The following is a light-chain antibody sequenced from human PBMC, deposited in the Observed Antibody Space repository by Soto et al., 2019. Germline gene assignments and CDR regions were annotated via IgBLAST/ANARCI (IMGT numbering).Light chain of an antibody. CDR3: QQYGSSQIT. Sequence: EIVLTQSPGTLSLSPGERAPLSCRASQSVSSSYLAWYQQKPGQAPRLLIYGASSRATGIPDRFSGSGSGTDFTLTISRLEPEDFAVYYCQQYGSSQITFGQGTRLEI. CDR2: GAS. CDR1: QSVSSSY. J-gene: IGKJ5*01. V-gene: IGKV3-20*01.